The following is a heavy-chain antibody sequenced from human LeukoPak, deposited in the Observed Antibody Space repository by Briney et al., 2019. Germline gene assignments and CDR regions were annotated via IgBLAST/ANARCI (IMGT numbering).Heavy chain of an antibody. J-gene: IGHJ4*02. CDR3: ARGVSPYSSGYLAIAGGPPDY. CDR2: INHSGST. D-gene: IGHD3-22*01. V-gene: IGHV4-39*07. Sequence: SETLSLTCTVSGGSISSSSYYWGWIRQPPGKGLEWIGEINHSGSTNYNPSLKSRVTISVDTSKNQFSPKLSSVTAADTAVYYCARGVSPYSSGYLAIAGGPPDYWGQGTLVTVSS. CDR1: GGSISSSSYY.